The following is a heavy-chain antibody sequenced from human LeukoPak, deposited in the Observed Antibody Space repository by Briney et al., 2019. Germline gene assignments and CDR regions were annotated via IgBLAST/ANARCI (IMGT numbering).Heavy chain of an antibody. Sequence: PGGSLRLSCAASGLTVSSNYMNWVRQAPGKGLEWVGRIKSKADGGTADYATPVKGRFTISRDDSKNTLYLQINSLKTEDTAVYYCTTYNDKDAFNIWGQGTMVTVSS. CDR3: TTYNDKDAFNI. D-gene: IGHD1-1*01. CDR1: GLTVSSNY. J-gene: IGHJ3*02. CDR2: IKSKADGGTA. V-gene: IGHV3-15*07.